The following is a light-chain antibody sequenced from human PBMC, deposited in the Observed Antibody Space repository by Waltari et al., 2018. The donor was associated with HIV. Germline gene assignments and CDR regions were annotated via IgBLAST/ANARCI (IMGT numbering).Light chain of an antibody. V-gene: IGKV4-1*01. J-gene: IGKJ2*01. CDR1: QSVLSTTRNVNY. CDR2: WAS. Sequence: DTVLTQSPDSLTVSLGERATINCKASQSVLSTTRNVNYLAWYQQKPGHPPKLLISWASGRRSGVPDRFSGGGSGTDFTLTISSLKAEDVAVYYCQQYYSHPRTFGQGTKLEI. CDR3: QQYYSHPRT.